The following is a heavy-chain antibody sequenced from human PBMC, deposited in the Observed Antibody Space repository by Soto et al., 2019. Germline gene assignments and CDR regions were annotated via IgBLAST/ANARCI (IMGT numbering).Heavy chain of an antibody. CDR3: ARGEVDYGDPNWYFEL. J-gene: IGHJ2*01. Sequence: QVQLVESGGGVVQPGRSLRLSCAASGFTFSSYAMHWVRQAPGKGLEWVAVISYDGSNKYYADSVKGRFTISRDNSKNTLYLQMNSLRAEDTAVYYCARGEVDYGDPNWYFELWGRGTLVTVSS. CDR1: GFTFSSYA. CDR2: ISYDGSNK. D-gene: IGHD4-17*01. V-gene: IGHV3-30-3*01.